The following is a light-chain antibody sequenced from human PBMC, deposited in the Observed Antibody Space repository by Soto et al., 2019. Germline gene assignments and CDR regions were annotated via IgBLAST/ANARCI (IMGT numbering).Light chain of an antibody. J-gene: IGKJ4*01. V-gene: IGKV3-20*01. CDR3: LEYASEPLT. CDR2: GAS. CDR1: QSVAKNY. Sequence: ETVLTQSPGTLSLSPGERATLSCRASQSVAKNYLAWYQHKPGQGPRLLISGASSRATGIPERFSGSRSGTDFTLTISTLKPEDVALYYCLEYASEPLTFGGGTKVAI.